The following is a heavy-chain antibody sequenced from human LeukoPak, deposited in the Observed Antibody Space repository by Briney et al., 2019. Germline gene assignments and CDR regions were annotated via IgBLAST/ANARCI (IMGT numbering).Heavy chain of an antibody. V-gene: IGHV3-9*01. J-gene: IGHJ4*02. CDR2: ISWNSGSI. CDR1: GFTFDDYA. Sequence: PGGSLRLSCAASGFTFDDYAMHWVWQAPGKGLEWVSGISWNSGSIGYADSVKGRFTISRDNAKNSLYLQMNSLRAEDTALYYCAKGSYYYDSSGYDYWGQGTLVTVSS. CDR3: AKGSYYYDSSGYDY. D-gene: IGHD3-22*01.